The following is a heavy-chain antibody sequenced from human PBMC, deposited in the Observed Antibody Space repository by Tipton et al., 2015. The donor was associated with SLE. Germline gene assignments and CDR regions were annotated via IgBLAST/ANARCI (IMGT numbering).Heavy chain of an antibody. V-gene: IGHV3-11*04. CDR1: GFTFTNYY. CDR2: ITYSNTTI. Sequence: SLRLSCAASGFTFTNYYMSWVRQAPGKGLEWISYITYSNTTIYYADSVKGRFTISRDNARNSLYLQMNSLRAEDTAVYYCARVIVGALDAFDIWGQGTMVTVSS. CDR3: ARVIVGALDAFDI. D-gene: IGHD1-26*01. J-gene: IGHJ3*02.